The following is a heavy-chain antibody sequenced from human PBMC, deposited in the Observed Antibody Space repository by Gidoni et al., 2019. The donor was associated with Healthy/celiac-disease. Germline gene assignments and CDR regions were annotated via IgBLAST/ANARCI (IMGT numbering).Heavy chain of an antibody. CDR1: GFTFSSYA. CDR2: ISGSGGST. Sequence: EVQLLESGGGLVQPGGSLRLSCAASGFTFSSYAMSWVRQAPGKGLEWVSAISGSGGSTYDADSVKGRFTISRDNAKNTLYLQMNSRRAEDTAVYYCAKVYSGYDFHYYYYYGMDVWGQGTTVTVSS. V-gene: IGHV3-23*01. CDR3: AKVYSGYDFHYYYYYGMDV. J-gene: IGHJ6*02. D-gene: IGHD5-12*01.